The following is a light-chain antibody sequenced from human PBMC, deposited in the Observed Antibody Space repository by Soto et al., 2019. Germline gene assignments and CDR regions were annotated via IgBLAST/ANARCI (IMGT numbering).Light chain of an antibody. V-gene: IGLV2-23*02. J-gene: IGLJ3*02. CDR1: SSDVGGYNY. Sequence: QSALTQPASVSGSPGQSITISCTGTSSDVGGYNYVSWYQQHPGKAPKLMIYEVSNRPSGVSNRFSGSKSGNTASLTISGLRADDEAHYHCCSYAGSRTFVFGGGTKLTVL. CDR3: CSYAGSRTFV. CDR2: EVS.